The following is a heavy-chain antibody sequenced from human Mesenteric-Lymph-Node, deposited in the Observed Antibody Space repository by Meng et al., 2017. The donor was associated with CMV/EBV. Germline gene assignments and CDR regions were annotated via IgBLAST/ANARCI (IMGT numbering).Heavy chain of an antibody. V-gene: IGHV1-69*02. CDR1: GGTFSRYT. D-gene: IGHD6-13*01. J-gene: IGHJ5*02. CDR3: AGGIAAAGSRWFDP. CDR2: IIPILGIA. Sequence: QVQMVQSGAEVKKPGSSVKVSCKASGGTFSRYTISWVRQAPGQGLEWMGSIIPILGIANYAQKFQGRVTITADKSTSTAYMELSSLRSEDTAVYYCAGGIAAAGSRWFDPWGQGTLVTVSS.